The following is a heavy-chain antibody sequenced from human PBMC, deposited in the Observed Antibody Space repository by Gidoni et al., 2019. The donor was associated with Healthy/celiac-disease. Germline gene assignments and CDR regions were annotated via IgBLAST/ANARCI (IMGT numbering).Heavy chain of an antibody. V-gene: IGHV3-43*02. D-gene: IGHD3-10*01. Sequence: EVPLVASGGGVVQPGGSLRLSCAASGFPFDAYAMHWVRQAPGKGLEWVSLISGDGGSTYYADSVKGRFTISRDNSKNSLYLQMNSLRTEDTALYYCAKDISELDYYYGMDVWGQGTTVTVSS. J-gene: IGHJ6*02. CDR3: AKDISELDYYYGMDV. CDR1: GFPFDAYA. CDR2: ISGDGGST.